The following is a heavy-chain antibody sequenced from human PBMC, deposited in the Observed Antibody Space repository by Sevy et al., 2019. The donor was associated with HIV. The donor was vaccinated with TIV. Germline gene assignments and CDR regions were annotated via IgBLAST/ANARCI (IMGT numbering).Heavy chain of an antibody. V-gene: IGHV3-48*04. CDR1: GFTFSSYA. CDR3: ARDPTYYDFWSGYYTGWFDP. D-gene: IGHD3-3*01. J-gene: IGHJ5*02. CDR2: ISSSGNTI. Sequence: GGSLRLSCAASGFTFSSYAMHWVRQAPGKGLEWVSYISSSGNTIYYTDSVKGRFTISRDNAKNSLYLQMDSLRAEDTAVYYCARDPTYYDFWSGYYTGWFDPWGQGTLVTVSS.